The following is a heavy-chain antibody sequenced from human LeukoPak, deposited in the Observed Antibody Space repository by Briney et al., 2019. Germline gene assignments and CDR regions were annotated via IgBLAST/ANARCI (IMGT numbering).Heavy chain of an antibody. D-gene: IGHD5-24*01. J-gene: IGHJ4*02. CDR3: ARNPITPWRAFDY. CDR1: GGSINSSSYY. CDR2: IYYSGST. V-gene: IGHV4-39*01. Sequence: PSETLSLTCTVSGGSINSSSYYWGWIRQPPGKGLEWIGSIYYSGSTYYNPSLKSRVTISVDTSKNQYSLKLSSVTAADTAVYSCARNPITPWRAFDYWGQGTLVTVSS.